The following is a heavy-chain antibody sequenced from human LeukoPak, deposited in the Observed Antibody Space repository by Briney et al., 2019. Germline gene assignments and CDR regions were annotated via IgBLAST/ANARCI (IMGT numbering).Heavy chain of an antibody. CDR2: INPNSGGT. CDR3: ARDTSSQPKSANWFDP. Sequence: GASVKVSCTASGYTFTGYYMHWVRQAPGQGLEWMGWINPNSGGTNYAQKFQGRVTMTRDTSISTAYMELSRLRSDDTAVYYCARDTSSQPKSANWFDPWGQGTLVTVSS. J-gene: IGHJ5*02. D-gene: IGHD1-14*01. CDR1: GYTFTGYY. V-gene: IGHV1-2*02.